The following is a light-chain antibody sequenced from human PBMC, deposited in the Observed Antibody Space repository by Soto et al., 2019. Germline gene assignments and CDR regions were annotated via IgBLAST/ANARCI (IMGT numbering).Light chain of an antibody. Sequence: EIVMTQSPATLSVSPGERATLSCRASQSVSTNLAWYQQKPGQAPSLLIYGASTRPTGIPARFSGSGSGTEFNLTISSLQSEDFAVYYCQQYNNWPRVTFGGGTKVEIK. J-gene: IGKJ4*01. CDR2: GAS. V-gene: IGKV3-15*01. CDR1: QSVSTN. CDR3: QQYNNWPRVT.